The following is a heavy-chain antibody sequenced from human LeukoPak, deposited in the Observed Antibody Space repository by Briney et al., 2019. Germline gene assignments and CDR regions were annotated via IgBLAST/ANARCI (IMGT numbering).Heavy chain of an antibody. CDR2: IIPIFGTA. CDR1: GGTFSSYA. V-gene: IGHV1-69*05. D-gene: IGHD3-3*02. J-gene: IGHJ4*02. CDR3: ASSVFGVSLPDY. Sequence: SVKVSCKASGGTFSSYAISWVRQAPGQGLEWMGGIIPIFGTANYAQKFQGRVTITTDESTSTAYMELSSLRSEDTAAYYCASSVFGVSLPDYWGQGTLVTVSS.